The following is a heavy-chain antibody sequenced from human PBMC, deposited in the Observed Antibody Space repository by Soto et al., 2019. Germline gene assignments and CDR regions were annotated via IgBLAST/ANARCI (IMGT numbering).Heavy chain of an antibody. CDR3: ARDGSNLGYYYYGMDV. CDR1: GYSFTSYW. Sequence: PGESLKISCEGSGYSFTSYWIGWVRQMPGKGLEWMGIIYPGDSDTRYSPSFQGQVTITRDTSASTAYMELSSLRSEDTAVYYCARDGSNLGYYYYGMDVWGQGTTVTVSS. D-gene: IGHD4-4*01. V-gene: IGHV5-51*01. J-gene: IGHJ6*02. CDR2: IYPGDSDT.